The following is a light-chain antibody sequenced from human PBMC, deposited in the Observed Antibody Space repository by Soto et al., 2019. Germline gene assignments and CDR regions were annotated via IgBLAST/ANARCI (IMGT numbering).Light chain of an antibody. J-gene: IGLJ3*02. CDR2: DVS. CDR1: SSDVGGYNY. Sequence: QSVLTQPASVSGSPGQSITISCTGTSSDVGGYNYVSWYQQHPGKAPKLMIYDVSNRPSGVPNRFSGSKSGNTTSLTVSGLQADDGAKYYCSSYTSSSAWVLGRGTKVTV. V-gene: IGLV2-14*01. CDR3: SSYTSSSAWV.